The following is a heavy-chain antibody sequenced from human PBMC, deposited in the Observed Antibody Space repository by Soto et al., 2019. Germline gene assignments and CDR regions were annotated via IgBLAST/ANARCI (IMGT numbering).Heavy chain of an antibody. CDR3: ARDIESVTAKHFFYYYAMDV. J-gene: IGHJ6*02. Sequence: GASVKVSCKASGFTFSNYSLNWVRQAPGQGLEWMGWVSANNGHTNYAQNLQGRVSMTTDTSTSTAYMELRGLTFDDTAVYYCARDIESVTAKHFFYYYAMDVWGQGTTVTVSS. D-gene: IGHD2-8*01. CDR1: GFTFSNYS. CDR2: VSANNGHT. V-gene: IGHV1-18*01.